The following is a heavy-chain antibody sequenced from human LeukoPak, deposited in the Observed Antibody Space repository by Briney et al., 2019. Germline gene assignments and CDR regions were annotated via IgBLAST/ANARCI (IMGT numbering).Heavy chain of an antibody. Sequence: SETLSLTCTVSGGSINNYYWSWIRQPPGKGLEWIGYIYYTGSTNYNPSLESRVTISVDTSKNQFSLKLNSVTAADTAVYFCARDGAQYDSIDYEGEYYYYYGMDVWGQGTTVTVSS. CDR3: ARDGAQYDSIDYEGEYYYYYGMDV. CDR2: IYYTGST. D-gene: IGHD3-22*01. CDR1: GGSINNYY. V-gene: IGHV4-59*01. J-gene: IGHJ6*02.